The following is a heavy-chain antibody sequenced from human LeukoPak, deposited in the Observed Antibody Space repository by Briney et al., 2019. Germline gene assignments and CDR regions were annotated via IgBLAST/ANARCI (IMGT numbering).Heavy chain of an antibody. CDR1: GYSFTSYW. CDR2: IYPGDSDT. J-gene: IGHJ4*02. D-gene: IGHD1-1*01. Sequence: GESLKISCKGSGYSFTSYWIGWVRQMPGKGLEWMVIIYPGDSDTRYSPSFQGQVTISADKSISTAYLQWSSLKASDTAMYYCARQGGATGTPYYFDYWGQGTLVTVSS. CDR3: ARQGGATGTPYYFDY. V-gene: IGHV5-51*01.